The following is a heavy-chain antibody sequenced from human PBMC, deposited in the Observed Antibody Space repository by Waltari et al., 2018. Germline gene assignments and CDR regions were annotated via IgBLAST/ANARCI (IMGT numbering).Heavy chain of an antibody. Sequence: QVHLQESGPGLVKPSETLSLTCAVSHYSISRGFYWAWIRQPPGGGLEWIGSIFHNGLSYYNPSLRSRVIMSVDTSKNQLSLRLNSVTATDAAVYSCARNNRGAGAFDFWGQGILVTVSS. J-gene: IGHJ4*02. D-gene: IGHD3-10*01. CDR2: IFHNGLS. V-gene: IGHV4-38-2*01. CDR1: HYSISRGFY. CDR3: ARNNRGAGAFDF.